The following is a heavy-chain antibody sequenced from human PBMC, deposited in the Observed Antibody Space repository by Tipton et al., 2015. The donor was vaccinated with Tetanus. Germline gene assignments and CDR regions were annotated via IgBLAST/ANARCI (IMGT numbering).Heavy chain of an antibody. CDR2: INNDGGTP. Sequence: SLRLSCSASGFTFSDFWMHWVRQAPGKGLEWVSRINNDGGTPTYADSVRGRFTISRDNSKNTLYLQMNSLSTEDTAVYYCARGMRYFDFWGQGTLVTVSS. CDR1: GFTFSDFW. V-gene: IGHV3-74*01. CDR3: ARGMRYFDF. J-gene: IGHJ4*02.